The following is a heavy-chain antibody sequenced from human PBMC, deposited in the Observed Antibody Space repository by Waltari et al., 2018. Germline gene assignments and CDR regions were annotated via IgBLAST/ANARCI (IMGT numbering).Heavy chain of an antibody. CDR1: GGTFSSYA. Sequence: QVQLVQSGAEVKKPGSSVKVSCKASGGTFSSYAISWVRQAPGQGLEWMGGIIPIFGTANYAQKFQGRVTITADESTSTAYMELSSLRSEDTAVYYCARDLGRSSRHNNEYFQHWGQGTLVTVSS. CDR3: ARDLGRSSRHNNEYFQH. V-gene: IGHV1-69*12. CDR2: IIPIFGTA. D-gene: IGHD6-6*01. J-gene: IGHJ1*01.